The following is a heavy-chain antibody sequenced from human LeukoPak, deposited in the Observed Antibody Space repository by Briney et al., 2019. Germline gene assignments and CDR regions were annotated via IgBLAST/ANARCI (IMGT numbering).Heavy chain of an antibody. CDR1: GGSISSGGYY. Sequence: TPSLTCTVSGGSISSGGYYWSWIRQHPGKGLEWIGYIYYSGSTYYNPSLKSRVTISVDTSKNQFSLKLSSVTAADTAVYYCARSPYVWGSYRYTSFFDYWGQGTLVTVSS. D-gene: IGHD3-16*02. V-gene: IGHV4-31*03. J-gene: IGHJ4*02. CDR2: IYYSGST. CDR3: ARSPYVWGSYRYTSFFDY.